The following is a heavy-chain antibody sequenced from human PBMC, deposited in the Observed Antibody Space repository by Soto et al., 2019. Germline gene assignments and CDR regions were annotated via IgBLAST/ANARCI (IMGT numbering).Heavy chain of an antibody. CDR2: ISAYNGNT. J-gene: IGHJ4*02. D-gene: IGHD3-3*01. V-gene: IGHV1-18*01. Sequence: GASVKVSCKASGYTFTSYGISWVRQAPGQGLEWMGWISAYNGNTNYAQKLQGRVTMTTDTSTSTAYMELRSLRSDDTAVYYCASGYYDFWSGYYGPFDYWGQGTLVTVSS. CDR1: GYTFTSYG. CDR3: ASGYYDFWSGYYGPFDY.